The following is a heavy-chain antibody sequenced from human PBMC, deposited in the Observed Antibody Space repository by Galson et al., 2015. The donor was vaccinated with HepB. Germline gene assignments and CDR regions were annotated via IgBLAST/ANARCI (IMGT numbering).Heavy chain of an antibody. Sequence: PALVKPTQTLTLTCTFSGFSLTGGGMRVSWIRQPPGKALEWLARIDWDDEKFYSTSLKTRLTISKDSSKNQVVLTMTNMDPVDTATYYCAHRKPGFNSWNEGWFDPWGQGTLVTVSS. V-gene: IGHV2-70*04. CDR1: GFSLTGGGMR. CDR3: AHRKPGFNSWNEGWFDP. CDR2: IDWDDEK. J-gene: IGHJ5*02. D-gene: IGHD1-1*01.